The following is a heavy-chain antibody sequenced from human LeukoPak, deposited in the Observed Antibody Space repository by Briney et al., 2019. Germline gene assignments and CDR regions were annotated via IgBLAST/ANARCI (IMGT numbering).Heavy chain of an antibody. CDR3: ARGADGVSSNSRGWFDP. V-gene: IGHV3-21*01. CDR1: GFTFNRYN. D-gene: IGHD2-15*01. J-gene: IGHJ5*02. Sequence: GGSLRLSCAASGFTFNRYNMNWVRRAPGKGLEWVSSISTSSSYIYYADSVRGRFTISRDSAKNSLYLQMNSLRAEDTAVYSCARGADGVSSNSRGWFDPWGQRTLVTVSS. CDR2: ISTSSSYI.